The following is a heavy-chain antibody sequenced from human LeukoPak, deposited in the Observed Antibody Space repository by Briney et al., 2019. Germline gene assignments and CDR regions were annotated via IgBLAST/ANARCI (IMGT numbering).Heavy chain of an antibody. CDR2: IYHIGNT. V-gene: IGHV4-4*02. CDR3: AGHGAFYLAY. Sequence: SETLSLTCAVSGGSISSNNWWSWVRQPPGKGLEWIGEIYHIGNTNYNPSLKSRVTISVDKSNNQFSLKLNSVTAADTAVYYCAGHGAFYLAYWGQGTLVTVSS. D-gene: IGHD2/OR15-2a*01. J-gene: IGHJ4*02. CDR1: GGSISSNNW.